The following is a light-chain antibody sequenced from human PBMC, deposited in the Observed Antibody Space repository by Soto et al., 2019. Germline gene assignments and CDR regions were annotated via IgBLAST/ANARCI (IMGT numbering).Light chain of an antibody. V-gene: IGKV3-20*01. J-gene: IGKJ1*01. CDR2: GAS. CDR1: QSVSSSY. CDR3: QQYGSSPTWT. Sequence: EIVLTQSPGTLSLSPGERATLSCRASQSVSSSYLAWYQQKPGQAPRLLIYGASSRAPGILDRFSGSGSGTDFTLTISRLEPEDFAVYYCQQYGSSPTWTFGQGTKVEIK.